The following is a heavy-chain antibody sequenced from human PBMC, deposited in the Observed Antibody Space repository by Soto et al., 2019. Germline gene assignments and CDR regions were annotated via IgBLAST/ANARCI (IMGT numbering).Heavy chain of an antibody. CDR2: ISYDGSNK. CDR3: AKEGQYYDILTGYRSYYGMDV. V-gene: IGHV3-30*18. D-gene: IGHD3-9*01. CDR1: GFTFSSYG. J-gene: IGHJ6*02. Sequence: QVQLVESGGGLVQPGRSLRLSCAACGFTFSSYGMHWVRQAPGKGLEWVAVISYDGSNKYYADSVKGRFTISRDNSKNTLYLQMNSLRAEDTAVYYCAKEGQYYDILTGYRSYYGMDVWGQGTTVTVSS.